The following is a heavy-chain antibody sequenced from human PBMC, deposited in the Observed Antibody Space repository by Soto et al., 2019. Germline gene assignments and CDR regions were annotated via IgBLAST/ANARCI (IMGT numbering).Heavy chain of an antibody. CDR1: GGSISNSYYY. V-gene: IGHV4-39*02. D-gene: IGHD3-22*01. CDR2: VYYSGST. Sequence: SETLSLTCTVSGGSISNSYYYWGWIRQPPGKGLEWIGSVYYSGSTYYNPSLKSRVTISVDTSKNQFSLNLSSVTAADTALYYCERDYYTTSGWDYWGQGTLVTVSS. J-gene: IGHJ4*02. CDR3: ERDYYTTSGWDY.